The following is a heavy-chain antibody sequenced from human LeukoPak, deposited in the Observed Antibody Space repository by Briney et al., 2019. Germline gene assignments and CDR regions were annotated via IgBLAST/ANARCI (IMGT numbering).Heavy chain of an antibody. CDR1: GFTFNKYW. J-gene: IGHJ4*02. D-gene: IGHD3-22*01. Sequence: GGSLRLSCAASGFTFNKYWMSWVRQAPGKGLEWVANIKQDESEKYYLDSVRGRFTISRDNAKNSLYLQMNSLRAEDTAVYYCAKEKWVYNWKYDSSGSGINYWGQGTLVTVSS. CDR3: AKEKWVYNWKYDSSGSGINY. V-gene: IGHV3-7*03. CDR2: IKQDESEK.